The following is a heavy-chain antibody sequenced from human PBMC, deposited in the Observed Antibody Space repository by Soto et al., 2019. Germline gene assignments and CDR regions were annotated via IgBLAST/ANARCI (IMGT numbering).Heavy chain of an antibody. V-gene: IGHV2-5*02. D-gene: IGHD2-2*01. J-gene: IGHJ4*02. CDR1: GFSLSTSEVG. Sequence: SGPTLVNPTQTLTLTCSFSGFSLSTSEVGVGWIRQPPGKALGWLALIYWDDDKRYSPSLQSRLTITKDTSKNQVVLTMTNMDPVDTATYYCAHLLGGCSSKGCSPLRYDYWGQGIPVTVSS. CDR3: AHLLGGCSSKGCSPLRYDY. CDR2: IYWDDDK.